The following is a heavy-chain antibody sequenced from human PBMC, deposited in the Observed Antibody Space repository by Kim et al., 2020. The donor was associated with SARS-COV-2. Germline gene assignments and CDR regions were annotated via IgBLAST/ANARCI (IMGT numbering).Heavy chain of an antibody. V-gene: IGHV4-61*02. D-gene: IGHD2-21*02. CDR3: AREGRWSTALDY. CDR1: GDSITNNTLY. Sequence: SETLSLTCNVSGDSITNNTLYWSWIRQPAGKGLEWIGRVSASGSTNYKPSLRSRVTISLDTSKTQFSLKLNSATAADTAVYYCAREGRWSTALDYWGPGTMVTVSS. CDR2: VSASGST. J-gene: IGHJ4*02.